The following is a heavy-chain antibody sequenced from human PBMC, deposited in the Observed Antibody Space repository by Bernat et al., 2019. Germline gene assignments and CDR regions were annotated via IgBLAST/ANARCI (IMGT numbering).Heavy chain of an antibody. V-gene: IGHV3-33*01. Sequence: QVQLVESGGGVVQPGRSLRLSCAASGFTFSSYGMHWVRQAPGKGLGWVAVIWYDGSNKYYADSVKGRFTISRDNSKNTLYLQRNSLRAEDTAVYYCARSREVAGTRGYYYYYGMDVWGQGTTVTVSS. CDR3: ARSREVAGTRGYYYYYGMDV. CDR2: IWYDGSNK. CDR1: GFTFSSYG. J-gene: IGHJ6*02. D-gene: IGHD6-19*01.